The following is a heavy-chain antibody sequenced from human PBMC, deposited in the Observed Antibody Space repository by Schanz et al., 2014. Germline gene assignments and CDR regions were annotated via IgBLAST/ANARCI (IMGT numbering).Heavy chain of an antibody. CDR3: AKEITVIVVVLDAFDI. Sequence: EVQLLESGGGPVEPGGSLRLSCAASGFTFSRYAMSLVRQAPGKGLEWVAAVSGGGGSTYYADSVKGRFTISRDNSKNTMYLQMNSLRDEDTAVYYCAKEITVIVVVLDAFDIWGQGTMVTVSS. CDR2: VSGGGGST. D-gene: IGHD3-22*01. J-gene: IGHJ3*02. V-gene: IGHV3-23*01. CDR1: GFTFSRYA.